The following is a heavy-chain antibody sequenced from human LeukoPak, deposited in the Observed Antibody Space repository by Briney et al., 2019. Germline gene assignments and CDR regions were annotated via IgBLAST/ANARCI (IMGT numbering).Heavy chain of an antibody. CDR1: EYSFTSYW. J-gene: IGHJ4*02. V-gene: IGHV5-51*01. D-gene: IGHD3-22*01. CDR2: IYPGDSDT. Sequence: GESLKISCKGSEYSFTSYWIGWVRQMPGKGLEWMGIIYPGDSDTRYSPSFQGQVTISADKSISTAYLQWSSLKASDTAMYYCARPLPYDSSGYYFNYWGQGSLVTVSS. CDR3: ARPLPYDSSGYYFNY.